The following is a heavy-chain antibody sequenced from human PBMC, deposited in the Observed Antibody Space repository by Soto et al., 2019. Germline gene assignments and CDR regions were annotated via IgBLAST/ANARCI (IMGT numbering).Heavy chain of an antibody. D-gene: IGHD3-3*01. Sequence: QVQLVQSGAEVKKPGASVQVSCKVSGYTLTELSLHWVRQAPGNGLEWMGGFDPEDGETIYAQKFQGRVTMTEDTSTDTAYMELNSLRSEDTAVYYCTSGQRSLRFLEWLSRYYFDFWGQGTLVTVSS. CDR3: TSGQRSLRFLEWLSRYYFDF. V-gene: IGHV1-24*01. CDR2: FDPEDGET. CDR1: GYTLTELS. J-gene: IGHJ4*02.